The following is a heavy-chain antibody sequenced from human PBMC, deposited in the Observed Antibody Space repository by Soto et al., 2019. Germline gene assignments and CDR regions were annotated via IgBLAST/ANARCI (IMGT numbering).Heavy chain of an antibody. D-gene: IGHD6-13*01. CDR1: GGTFSSYA. J-gene: IGHJ6*02. CDR2: IMPIFGTP. V-gene: IGHV1-69*12. Sequence: QVQLVQSGSEVKKPGSSVKVSCKASGGTFSSYAISWVRQVPGQGLEWMGGIMPIFGTPDYAQKFQGRVTITADESTSIAYMELSSLRSEDTGVYYCARDKDRPQLGSNYYYIMDVWGQGTTVTVSS. CDR3: ARDKDRPQLGSNYYYIMDV.